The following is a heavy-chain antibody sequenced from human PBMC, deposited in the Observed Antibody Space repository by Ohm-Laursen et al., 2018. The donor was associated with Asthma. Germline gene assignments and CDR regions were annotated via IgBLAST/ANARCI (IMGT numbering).Heavy chain of an antibody. CDR2: IYYSGST. Sequence: SETLSLTCIVSGGSISSYYWSWIRQPPGKGLEWIGYIYYSGSTNYNPSLKSRVTISVDTSKNQFSLKLSSVTAADTAVYYCARYGELADFDYWGQGTLVTVSS. J-gene: IGHJ4*02. CDR3: ARYGELADFDY. V-gene: IGHV4-59*01. D-gene: IGHD1-1*01. CDR1: GGSISSYY.